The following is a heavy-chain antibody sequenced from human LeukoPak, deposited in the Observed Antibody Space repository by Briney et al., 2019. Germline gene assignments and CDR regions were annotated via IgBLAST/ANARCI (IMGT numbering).Heavy chain of an antibody. Sequence: NPSETLSLTCTVSGGSISSGGYYWSWIRQHPGKGLEWIGYIYYSGSTYYNPSLKSRVTISVDTSKNQFSLKLSSVTAADTAVYYCARVFGIYDFWSGYPLNWFDPWGQGNPGHRLL. V-gene: IGHV4-31*03. CDR1: GGSISSGGYY. CDR3: ARVFGIYDFWSGYPLNWFDP. CDR2: IYYSGST. J-gene: IGHJ5*02. D-gene: IGHD3-3*01.